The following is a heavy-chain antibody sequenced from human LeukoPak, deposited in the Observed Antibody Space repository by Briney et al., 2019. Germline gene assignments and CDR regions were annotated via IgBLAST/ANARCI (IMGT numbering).Heavy chain of an antibody. CDR1: GYYISSGYY. D-gene: IGHD2-15*01. V-gene: IGHV4-38-2*01. CDR3: ARLGVVAAYSGY. CDR2: IYHSGST. J-gene: IGHJ4*02. Sequence: PSETLSLTCAVSGYYISSGYYWGWIRQPPGKGLEWIGSIYHSGSTYYNPSLKSRVTISVDTSKNQFSLKLSSVTAADTAVYYCARLGVVAAYSGYWGQGTLVTVSS.